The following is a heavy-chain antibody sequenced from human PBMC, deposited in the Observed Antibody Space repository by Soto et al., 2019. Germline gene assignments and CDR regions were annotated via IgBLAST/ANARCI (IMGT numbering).Heavy chain of an antibody. Sequence: QVQLVQSGAEVKKPGSSVKVSCKTSGVSFNNNGIGWVRQASGHGLEWMGGVSPPFRTSNYARKFQGRISITADASTGTVNMELSSLTSEDTAQYYCARVLYYGSGSYSPYGMDVWGHGTTLTVSS. CDR1: GVSFNNNG. J-gene: IGHJ6*02. CDR2: VSPPFRTS. D-gene: IGHD3-10*01. V-gene: IGHV1-69*01. CDR3: ARVLYYGSGSYSPYGMDV.